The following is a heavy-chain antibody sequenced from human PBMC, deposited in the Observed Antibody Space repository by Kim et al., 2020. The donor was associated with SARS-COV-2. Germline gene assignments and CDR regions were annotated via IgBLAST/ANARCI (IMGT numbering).Heavy chain of an antibody. CDR1: GVSISSDSYY. CDR3: VRGLGATGTRFYYYYVMDV. J-gene: IGHJ6*02. CDR2: FYYSGTT. V-gene: IGHV4-39*01. D-gene: IGHD6-13*01. Sequence: SETLSLTCTVSGVSISSDSYYWGWIRQPPGKGLEWIGSFYYSGTTYYNPSLKSRVTIVADTSKNQLSLNLTSVTAADTAMYYCVRGLGATGTRFYYYYVMDVWGQGTTVTVSS.